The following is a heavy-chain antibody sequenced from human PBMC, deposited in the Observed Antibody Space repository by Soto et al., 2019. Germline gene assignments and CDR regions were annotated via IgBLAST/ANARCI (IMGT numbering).Heavy chain of an antibody. Sequence: SETLSLTCTVSGGSISSGGYYWSWIRQHPGKGLEWIGYIYYSGSTYYNPSLKSRVTISVDTSKNQFSLKLSSVTAADTAVYYCARADRGNWNRSNYGMDVWGQGTTVTVSS. CDR2: IYYSGST. D-gene: IGHD1-20*01. V-gene: IGHV4-31*03. CDR1: GGSISSGGYY. J-gene: IGHJ6*02. CDR3: ARADRGNWNRSNYGMDV.